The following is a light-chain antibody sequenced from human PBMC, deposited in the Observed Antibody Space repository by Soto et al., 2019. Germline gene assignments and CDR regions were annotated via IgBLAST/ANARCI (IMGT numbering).Light chain of an antibody. CDR1: SSDVGGYSY. J-gene: IGLJ1*01. CDR2: EVS. Sequence: QSVLTQPPSSSVSPGQSVTISCTGTSSDVGGYSYVSWYQQHPGKAPKLMIYEVSKRPSGVPDRFSGSKSGNTASLTVSGLQAEDEADYYCSSYAGSNNLGVFGTGTKVTVL. V-gene: IGLV2-8*01. CDR3: SSYAGSNNLGV.